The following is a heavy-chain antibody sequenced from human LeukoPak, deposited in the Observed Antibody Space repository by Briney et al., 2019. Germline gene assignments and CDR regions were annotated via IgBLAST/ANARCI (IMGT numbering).Heavy chain of an antibody. Sequence: ASVKVSCKASGYTFTGYYIHWVRQAPGQGLEWMAWINPNAGGTNYAQKFQGRVTMTRDASINTAYMEMSELRSDDTAVYYCAREFYYGSSAYPDFDYWGQGTLVTVPS. D-gene: IGHD3-22*01. J-gene: IGHJ4*02. V-gene: IGHV1-2*02. CDR2: INPNAGGT. CDR1: GYTFTGYY. CDR3: AREFYYGSSAYPDFDY.